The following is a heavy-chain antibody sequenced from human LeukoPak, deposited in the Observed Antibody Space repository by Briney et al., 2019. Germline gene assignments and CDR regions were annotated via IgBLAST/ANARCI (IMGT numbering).Heavy chain of an antibody. CDR1: GGSFSAYY. CDR3: ARSGRSGSYFDY. D-gene: IGHD2-15*01. V-gene: IGHV4-34*01. J-gene: IGHJ4*02. CDR2: INHSGST. Sequence: PSETLSLTCAVYGGSFSAYYWSWLRQPPGKGLEWIVEINHSGSTNYNPCLKSRVTISVDTSRNQFSLKVSAVTAADTAVYYCARSGRSGSYFDYWGQGTLVTVSS.